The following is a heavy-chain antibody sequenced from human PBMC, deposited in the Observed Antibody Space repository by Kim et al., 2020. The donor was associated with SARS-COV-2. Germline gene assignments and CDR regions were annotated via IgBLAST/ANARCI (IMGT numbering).Heavy chain of an antibody. CDR3: SRDPHGDGCCFFDY. J-gene: IGHJ4*02. CDR2: IYSGGTT. D-gene: IGHD2-15*01. CDR1: EFTVSRNH. Sequence: GGSLRLSCAASEFTVSRNHMNWVRQAPGKGLEWVSAIYSGGTTSYAAYVKSRFTTSRDSSKNTVNLQINNLRADDTTVYYCSRDPHGDGCCFFDYWGQGTLVTVSS. V-gene: IGHV3-53*01.